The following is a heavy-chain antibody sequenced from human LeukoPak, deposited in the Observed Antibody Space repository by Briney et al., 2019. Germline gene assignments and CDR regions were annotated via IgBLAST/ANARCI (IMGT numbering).Heavy chain of an antibody. D-gene: IGHD3-22*01. CDR3: ARGYYDSNDSNRSNWFEP. V-gene: IGHV3-74*01. J-gene: IGHJ5*02. Sequence: GGSLRLSCAASGFTFSSHWMHWVRQAPGNGLVWVSRLNTDGSSTVYADSVKGRFTISRDNAKNTLYLQMNSLRAEDTAVYYCARGYYDSNDSNRSNWFEPWGQGTLVTVSS. CDR2: LNTDGSST. CDR1: GFTFSSHW.